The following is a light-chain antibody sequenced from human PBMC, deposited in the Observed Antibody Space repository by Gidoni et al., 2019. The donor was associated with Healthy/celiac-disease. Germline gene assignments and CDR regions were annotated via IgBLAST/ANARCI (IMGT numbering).Light chain of an antibody. Sequence: SSELTQDPAVSVALGQTVRIPCQGDSLRSYSASGYQQKLGQAPVLVIYGKNNRPSGIPHRFSGSSSGNTASLTITGAQAEDDADYYCNSRDSSGNHLVFGGGTKLTVL. CDR1: SLRSYS. J-gene: IGLJ3*02. CDR3: NSRDSSGNHLV. V-gene: IGLV3-19*01. CDR2: GKN.